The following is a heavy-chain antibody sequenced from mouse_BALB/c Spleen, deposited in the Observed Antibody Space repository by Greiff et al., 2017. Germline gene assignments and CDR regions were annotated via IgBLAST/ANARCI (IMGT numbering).Heavy chain of an antibody. CDR2: INPSNGRT. V-gene: IGHV1S81*02. J-gene: IGHJ2*01. D-gene: IGHD1-2*01. CDR3: ARWNSLPAGYFDY. Sequence: QVQLQQPGAELVKPGASVKLSCKASGYTFTSYWMHWVKQRPGQGLEWIGEINPSNGRTNYNEKFKSKATLTVDKSSSTAYMQLSSLTSEDSAVYYCARWNSLPAGYFDYWGQGTTLTVAS. CDR1: GYTFTSYW.